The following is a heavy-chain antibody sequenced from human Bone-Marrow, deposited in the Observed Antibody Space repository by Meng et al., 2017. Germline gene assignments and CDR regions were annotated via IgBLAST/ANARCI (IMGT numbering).Heavy chain of an antibody. V-gene: IGHV4-38-2*02. D-gene: IGHD2-2*01. CDR2: IYDTGVT. J-gene: IGHJ4*02. CDR3: ARVGDCRTTSWYAVSFDY. CDR1: GYSISSGYY. Sequence: SETLSLTCTVSGYSISSGYYWGWIRQPPGKGLEWIGHIYDTGVTYYIPSLKSRVTISGDTSKNQFSLNLSSVTAADTAVYYCARVGDCRTTSWYAVSFDYWGQGTLVTVSS.